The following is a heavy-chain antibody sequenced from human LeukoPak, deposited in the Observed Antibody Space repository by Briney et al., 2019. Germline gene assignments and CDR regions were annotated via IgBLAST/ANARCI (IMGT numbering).Heavy chain of an antibody. CDR2: ISTSSSYT. V-gene: IGHV3-21*01. J-gene: IGHJ6*03. Sequence: PGGSLRLSCAASGITFSSYTMNWVRQAPGKWLECVSFISTSSSYTYYADSVKGRFTISRDNARNSLYLQMNSLRAEDTAVYYCARGQWLVRDHYMDVWGKGTTVIVSS. D-gene: IGHD6-19*01. CDR1: GITFSSYT. CDR3: ARGQWLVRDHYMDV.